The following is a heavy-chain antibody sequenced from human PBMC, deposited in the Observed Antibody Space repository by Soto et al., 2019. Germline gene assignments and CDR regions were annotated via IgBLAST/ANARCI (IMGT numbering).Heavy chain of an antibody. CDR1: GYTFTSYY. V-gene: IGHV1-46*01. CDR2: INPGGGST. CDR3: AKSGDNDFWSGHLDY. D-gene: IGHD3-3*01. J-gene: IGHJ4*01. Sequence: VKVSCKTSGYTFTSYYIHWVRQAPGQGLEWMRMINPGGGSTNYAQRFQGRFTMTSDTSTSTVYMELSSLRPDDTAVYYCAKSGDNDFWSGHLDYWG.